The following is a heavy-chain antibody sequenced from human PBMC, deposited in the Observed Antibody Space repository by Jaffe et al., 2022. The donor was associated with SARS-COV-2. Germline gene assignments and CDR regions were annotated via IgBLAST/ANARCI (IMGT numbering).Heavy chain of an antibody. CDR3: ARHLYSSSWYNWFDP. CDR2: IYYSGST. J-gene: IGHJ5*02. Sequence: QLQLQESGPGLVKPSETLSLTCTVSGGSISSSSYYWGWIRQPPGKGLEWIGSIYYSGSTYYNPSLKSRVTISVDTSKNQFSLKLSSVTAADTAVYYCARHLYSSSWYNWFDPWGQGTLVTVSS. V-gene: IGHV4-39*01. CDR1: GGSISSSSYY. D-gene: IGHD6-13*01.